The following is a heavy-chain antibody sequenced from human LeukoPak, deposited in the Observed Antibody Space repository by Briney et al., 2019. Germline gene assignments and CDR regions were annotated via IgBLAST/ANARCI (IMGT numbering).Heavy chain of an antibody. Sequence: GGSLRLSCAASGFTFSDHYMDWVRQAPGRGLEWVGRTRNKANSYTTEYAASVKGRFTISRDDSKNSLYLQMNSLKTEDTAVYYSARGGGYSYGYVPPLDYWGQGTLVTVSS. CDR1: GFTFSDHY. CDR3: ARGGGYSYGYVPPLDY. D-gene: IGHD5-18*01. V-gene: IGHV3-72*01. J-gene: IGHJ4*02. CDR2: TRNKANSYTT.